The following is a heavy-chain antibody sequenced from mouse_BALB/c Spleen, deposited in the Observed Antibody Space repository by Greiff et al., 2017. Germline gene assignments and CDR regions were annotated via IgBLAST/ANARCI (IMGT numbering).Heavy chain of an antibody. Sequence: QVQLKQSGPGLVAPSQSLSITCTVSGFSLTSYGVHWVRQPPGKGLEWLGVIWAGGSTNYNSALMSRLSISKDNSKSQVFLKMNSLQTDDTAMYDCAREDYGSSYDFDYWGQGTTLTVSS. CDR1: GFSLTSYG. V-gene: IGHV2-9*02. J-gene: IGHJ2*01. CDR2: IWAGGST. CDR3: AREDYGSSYDFDY. D-gene: IGHD1-1*01.